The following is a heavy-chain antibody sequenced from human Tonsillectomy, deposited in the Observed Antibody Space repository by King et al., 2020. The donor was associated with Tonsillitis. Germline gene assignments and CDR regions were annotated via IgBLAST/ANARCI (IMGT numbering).Heavy chain of an antibody. V-gene: IGHV3-48*01. D-gene: IGHD3-10*01. CDR3: STSGYYYGSGSYSTYYFYGMDV. CDR2: ISSSRSTI. CDR1: GFTFSSYS. Sequence: VQLVESGGGLVQPGGSLRLSCAASGFTFSSYSMNWVRQAPGKGLEWVSYISSSRSTIYYADSVKGRFTISRDNAKNSLYLQKNSRRAEDTAVYYCSTSGYYYGSGSYSTYYFYGMDVWGQGTTVTVSS. J-gene: IGHJ6*02.